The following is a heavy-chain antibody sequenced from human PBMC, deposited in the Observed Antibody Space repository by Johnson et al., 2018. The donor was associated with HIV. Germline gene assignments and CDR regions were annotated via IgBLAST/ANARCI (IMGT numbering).Heavy chain of an antibody. V-gene: IGHV3-20*04. CDR1: GFTFDDYG. CDR3: ALIRHPISTAARHAFDI. D-gene: IGHD6-6*01. CDR2: LNWNGGNP. J-gene: IGHJ3*02. Sequence: VQLVESGGGVVRPGGSLRLSCAASGFTFDDYGMRWVRQGPGKGLEWVSGLNWNGGNPGYADAVKGRFTISRDNAKNSLYLQMNSLRAEDTALYYCALIRHPISTAARHAFDIWGQGTMVTVSS.